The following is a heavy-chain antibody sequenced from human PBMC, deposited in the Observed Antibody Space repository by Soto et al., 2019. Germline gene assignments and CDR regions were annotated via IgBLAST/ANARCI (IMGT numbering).Heavy chain of an antibody. CDR3: ARDQGVAAAGITWFDP. D-gene: IGHD6-13*01. J-gene: IGHJ5*02. CDR1: GGSMNSYH. Sequence: SETLSLTCTVSGGSMNSYHWSWIRQPAGKGLEWIGHIHSSGSTNYNPSLKSRVTMSVDTSKNQFSLRLMSVTAADTAVYYCARDQGVAAAGITWFDPWGQGSLVTVSA. V-gene: IGHV4-4*07. CDR2: IHSSGST.